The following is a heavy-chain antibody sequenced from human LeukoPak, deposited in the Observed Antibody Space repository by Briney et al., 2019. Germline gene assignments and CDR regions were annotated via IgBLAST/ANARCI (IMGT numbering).Heavy chain of an antibody. V-gene: IGHV3-66*01. CDR3: AREVDKYYFDY. Sequence: GGSLRLSCAASGFTVSSNYMSWVRQAPGKGLEWVSVIYSGGSIYYADSVKGRFTISRDNSKNTLYLQMNSLRAEDTAVYYCAREVDKYYFDYWGQGTLVTVSS. CDR2: IYSGGSI. J-gene: IGHJ4*02. CDR1: GFTVSSNY. D-gene: IGHD2-15*01.